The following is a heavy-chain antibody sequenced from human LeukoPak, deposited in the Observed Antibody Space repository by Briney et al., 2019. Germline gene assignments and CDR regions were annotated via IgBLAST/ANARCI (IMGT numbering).Heavy chain of an antibody. CDR2: IYHSGST. D-gene: IGHD2-21*01. CDR1: GYSISSGYY. V-gene: IGHV4-38-2*01. CDR3: ARPLDNCGGDCPSHNWFDP. Sequence: PSETLSLTCAVSGYSISSGYYWGWIRQPPGKGLEWIGRIYHSGSTYYNPSLKSRVTISVDTSKNQFSLKPSSVTAADTAVYYCARPLDNCGGDCPSHNWFDPWGQGTLVTVSS. J-gene: IGHJ5*02.